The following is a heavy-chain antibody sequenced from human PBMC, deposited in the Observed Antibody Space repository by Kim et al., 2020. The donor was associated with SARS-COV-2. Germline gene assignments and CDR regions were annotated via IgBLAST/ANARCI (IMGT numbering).Heavy chain of an antibody. D-gene: IGHD2-15*01. Sequence: SETLSLTCAVYGGSFSGYYWSWIRQPPGKGLEWIGEINHSGSTNYNPSLKSRVTISVDTSKNQFSLKLSSVTAADTAVYYCARSCRLRFLRYYYYGMDVWGQGTTVTVSS. V-gene: IGHV4-34*01. CDR1: GGSFSGYY. CDR2: INHSGST. CDR3: ARSCRLRFLRYYYYGMDV. J-gene: IGHJ6*02.